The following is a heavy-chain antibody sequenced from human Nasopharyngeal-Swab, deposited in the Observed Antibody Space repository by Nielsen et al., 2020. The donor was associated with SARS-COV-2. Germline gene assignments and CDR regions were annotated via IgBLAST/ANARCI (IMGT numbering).Heavy chain of an antibody. CDR1: GFTVSSNY. Sequence: GESLKIFCAASGFTVSSNYMSWVRQAPGKGLEWVSVIYSGGSTYYADSVKGRFTISRDNSKNTLYLQMNSLRAEDTAVYYCARVPCSSTSCYVGGYGMDVWGQGTTVTVSS. CDR3: ARVPCSSTSCYVGGYGMDV. J-gene: IGHJ6*02. V-gene: IGHV3-53*01. CDR2: IYSGGST. D-gene: IGHD2-2*01.